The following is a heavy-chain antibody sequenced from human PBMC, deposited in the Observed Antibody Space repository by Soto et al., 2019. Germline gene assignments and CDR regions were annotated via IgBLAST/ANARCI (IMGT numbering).Heavy chain of an antibody. V-gene: IGHV1-69*13. CDR1: GGTFSSYA. Sequence: SVKVSCKASGGTFSSYAISWVRQAPGQGLEWMGGIIPIFGTANYAQKFQGRVTITADESTSTAYMELSSLRSEDTAGYYWARDCSGGSCYSSLDYWGQGTLVTVSS. J-gene: IGHJ4*02. D-gene: IGHD2-15*01. CDR3: ARDCSGGSCYSSLDY. CDR2: IIPIFGTA.